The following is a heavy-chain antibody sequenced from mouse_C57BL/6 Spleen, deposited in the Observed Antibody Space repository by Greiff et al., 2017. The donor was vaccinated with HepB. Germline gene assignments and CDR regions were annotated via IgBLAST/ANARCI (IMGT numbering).Heavy chain of an antibody. V-gene: IGHV5-9-1*02. J-gene: IGHJ3*01. CDR3: TRDHGSTMITRAWFAY. CDR2: ISSGGDYT. D-gene: IGHD2-4*01. CDR1: GFTFSSYA. Sequence: EVMLVESGEGLVKPGGSLKLSCAASGFTFSSYAMPWVRQTPEKRLEWVAYISSGGDYTYYADTVKGRFTISRDNARNTLYLQMSSLKSEDTAMYYCTRDHGSTMITRAWFAYWGQGTLVTVSA.